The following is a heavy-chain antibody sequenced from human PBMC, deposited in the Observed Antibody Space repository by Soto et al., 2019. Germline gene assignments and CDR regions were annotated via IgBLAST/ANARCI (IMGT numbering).Heavy chain of an antibody. D-gene: IGHD3-22*01. J-gene: IGHJ3*02. Sequence: SSLKVSCKASGGTFSSYAISWVRQAPGQGLEWMGGIIPIFGTANYAQKFQGRVTITAGESTSTAYMELSSLRSEDTAVYYCASSLPPYYYDSSGYSCTRPLCAFDIWAQGTMVTVSS. V-gene: IGHV1-69*13. CDR1: GGTFSSYA. CDR2: IIPIFGTA. CDR3: ASSLPPYYYDSSGYSCTRPLCAFDI.